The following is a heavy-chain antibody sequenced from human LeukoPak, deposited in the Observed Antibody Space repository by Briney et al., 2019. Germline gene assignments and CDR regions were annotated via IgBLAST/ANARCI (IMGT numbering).Heavy chain of an antibody. D-gene: IGHD2-21*01. Sequence: GGSLRLSCAASGFTLSTYWMSWVRQAPGKGLEWVANIKEDGSEKYYVDSVKGRFTISRDNAKNSLYLQMNSLRAEDAAVYYCAKAPVTTCRGAYCYPFDYWGLGTLVTVSS. CDR2: IKEDGSEK. CDR1: GFTLSTYW. J-gene: IGHJ4*02. V-gene: IGHV3-7*03. CDR3: AKAPVTTCRGAYCYPFDY.